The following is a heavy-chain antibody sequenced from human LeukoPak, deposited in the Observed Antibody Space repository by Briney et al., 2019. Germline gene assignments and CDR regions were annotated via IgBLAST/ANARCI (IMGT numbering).Heavy chain of an antibody. J-gene: IGHJ6*03. D-gene: IGHD1/OR15-1a*01. Sequence: GGSLRLSCAASGFSVRSNFMSWVRQAPGKGLEWVSVIYSGGTTYYADSVKGRFTISRDNSKNTLSLQMNSLRAEDTAVYYCARDGYGNNYMDVWGKGTTVTVSS. CDR1: GFSVRSNF. CDR3: ARDGYGNNYMDV. CDR2: IYSGGTT. V-gene: IGHV3-53*01.